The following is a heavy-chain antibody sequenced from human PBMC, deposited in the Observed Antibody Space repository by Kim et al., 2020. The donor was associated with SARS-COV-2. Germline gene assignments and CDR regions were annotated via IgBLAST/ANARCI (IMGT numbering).Heavy chain of an antibody. D-gene: IGHD4-17*01. Sequence: GGSLRLSCAASGFTFSTYTMNWVRQAPGKGLEWVSSISGSGSDIYYADSVRGRFTISRDNTKNSLYLQMNNLRAEDTAVYYCARGKGTVDYWGQGTLVTVSS. CDR3: ARGKGTVDY. CDR2: ISGSGSDI. J-gene: IGHJ4*02. CDR1: GFTFSTYT. V-gene: IGHV3-21*01.